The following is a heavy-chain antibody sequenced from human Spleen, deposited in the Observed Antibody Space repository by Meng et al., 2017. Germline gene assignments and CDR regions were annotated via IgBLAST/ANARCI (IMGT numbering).Heavy chain of an antibody. D-gene: IGHD6-13*01. Sequence: PVQLEVWVKKPEPIRNASSQSSTYTVPDDWLHWGRRARGQGLEWMGRINPKSGDTHYAQRIQGRVTMTGDTSISTAYMELSGLRSDDMAMYYCARDEDISAAGKLFGDYWGQGTLVTVSS. V-gene: IGHV1-2*06. CDR2: INPKSGDT. J-gene: IGHJ4*02. CDR3: ARDEDISAAGKLFGDY. CDR1: TYTVPDDW.